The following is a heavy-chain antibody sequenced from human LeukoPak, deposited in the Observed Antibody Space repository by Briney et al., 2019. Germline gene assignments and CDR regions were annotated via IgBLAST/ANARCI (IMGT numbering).Heavy chain of an antibody. Sequence: ASVKVSCKASGYTFTDYYMHWVRQAPGQGLEWMGWITPNSGAAKYAQKFRGRVSMTRDTSINTAYMELSRLRSDDTAIYYCARVSRFYYDSSGDFDYWGQGTLVTVSS. CDR1: GYTFTDYY. CDR2: ITPNSGAA. CDR3: ARVSRFYYDSSGDFDY. V-gene: IGHV1-2*02. D-gene: IGHD3-22*01. J-gene: IGHJ4*02.